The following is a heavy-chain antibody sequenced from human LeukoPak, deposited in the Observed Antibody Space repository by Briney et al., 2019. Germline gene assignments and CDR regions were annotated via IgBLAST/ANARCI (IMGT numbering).Heavy chain of an antibody. J-gene: IGHJ4*02. V-gene: IGHV1-24*01. CDR2: FDPEDGET. CDR1: GYTLTELS. D-gene: IGHD3-22*01. CDR3: AKDSAIGYDSSGYLDY. Sequence: ASVKVSCKVSGYTLTELSMHWVRQAPGKGLEWMGGFDPEDGETIYAQKFQGRVTMTEDTSTDTAYMELSSLRAEDTAVYYCAKDSAIGYDSSGYLDYWGQGTLVAVSS.